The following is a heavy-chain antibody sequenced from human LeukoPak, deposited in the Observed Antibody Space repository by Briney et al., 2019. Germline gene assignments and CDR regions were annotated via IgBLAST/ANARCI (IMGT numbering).Heavy chain of an antibody. CDR3: AKDFAAVPGNKDFVY. V-gene: IGHV3-23*01. J-gene: IGHJ4*02. D-gene: IGHD6-19*01. Sequence: PGGSLRLSCAASGFTFSTYYMSWVRQAPGKGLEWVSSISGGGGSTYYADSVKGRFTTSRDNSKNTLYLQINSLRAGDTAVYYCAKDFAAVPGNKDFVYWGQGTLVTVSS. CDR1: GFTFSTYY. CDR2: ISGGGGST.